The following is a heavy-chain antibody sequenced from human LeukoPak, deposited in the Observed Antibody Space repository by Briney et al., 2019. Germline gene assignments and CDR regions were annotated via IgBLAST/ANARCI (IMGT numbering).Heavy chain of an antibody. V-gene: IGHV4-31*03. CDR3: AKTDSSGYYADF. D-gene: IGHD3-22*01. Sequence: PSETLSLTCTVSGGSISSGDYYWSWIRQHPGTGLEWIGYIYYSGSTYYNPSLKSRVTISVDTSKNQFSLKLSSVTAADTAMYYCAKTDSSGYYADFWGQGTVVTVSS. CDR1: GGSISSGDYY. J-gene: IGHJ4*02. CDR2: IYYSGST.